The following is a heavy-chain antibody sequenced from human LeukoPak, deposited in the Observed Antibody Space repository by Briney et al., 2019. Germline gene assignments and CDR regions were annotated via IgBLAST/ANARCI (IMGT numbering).Heavy chain of an antibody. CDR2: IYHSGST. CDR3: ARLHSSGSIYFYYFDY. D-gene: IGHD6-19*01. Sequence: PSETLSLTCAVSGGSISSSNWWSWVRQPPGKGLEWIGEIYHSGSTNYNPSLKSRVTISVDKSKNQFSLKLSSVTAADTAVYYCARLHSSGSIYFYYFDYWGQGTLVTVSS. J-gene: IGHJ4*02. V-gene: IGHV4-4*02. CDR1: GGSISSSNW.